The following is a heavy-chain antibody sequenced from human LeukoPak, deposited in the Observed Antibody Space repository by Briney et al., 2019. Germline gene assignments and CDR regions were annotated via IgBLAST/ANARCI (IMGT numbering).Heavy chain of an antibody. CDR3: ARDFGARGWFDY. CDR1: GFSFSSYG. Sequence: SLRLSCVVSGFSFSSYGMHWVRQAPGKGLEWVAVISYDGNDKYYADSVKGRFTISRDNAKNSLYLQMNSLRAEDTAVYYCARDFGARGWFDYWGQGTLVTVSS. V-gene: IGHV3-30*03. D-gene: IGHD6-19*01. CDR2: ISYDGNDK. J-gene: IGHJ4*02.